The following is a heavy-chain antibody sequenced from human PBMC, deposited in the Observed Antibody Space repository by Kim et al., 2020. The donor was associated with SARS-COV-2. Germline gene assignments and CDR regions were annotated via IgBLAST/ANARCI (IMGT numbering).Heavy chain of an antibody. V-gene: IGHV3-48*03. CDR2: IEADGNTT. Sequence: GGSLRLSCAASGFTFSNYGMNWVRQAPGKGLEWVSSIEADGNTTQYADSVKGRFTISRDNAKNSLYLQMNSLRAEDTAVYFCVRETSYRCHGILDS. J-gene: IGHJ5*01. CDR3: VRETSYRCHGILDS. CDR1: GFTFSNYG. D-gene: IGHD5-18*01.